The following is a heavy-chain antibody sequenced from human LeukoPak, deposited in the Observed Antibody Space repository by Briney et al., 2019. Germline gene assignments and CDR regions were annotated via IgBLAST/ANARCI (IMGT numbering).Heavy chain of an antibody. Sequence: ASVKVSCKASGYTFTGYYMLWVRQAPGQGLEWMGWINPNSGDTNYAQKFQGRVTMTRDTSISTAYMELSRLTFDDTAVYYCALEEDSYGLDYWGQGTLVTVSS. CDR3: ALEEDSYGLDY. V-gene: IGHV1-2*02. J-gene: IGHJ4*02. CDR2: INPNSGDT. CDR1: GYTFTGYY. D-gene: IGHD5-18*01.